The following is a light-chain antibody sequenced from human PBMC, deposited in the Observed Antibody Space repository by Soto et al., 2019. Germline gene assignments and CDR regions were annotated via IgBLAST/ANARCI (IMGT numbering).Light chain of an antibody. CDR1: QSVLYSSNNKNY. CDR2: WAS. CDR3: QQYYSTPSWT. Sequence: DIVMTQSPDSLAVSLGERATINCKSSQSVLYSSNNKNYLAWYQQKPRQPPKLLIYWASTREYGVPDRFSGSGSGTDFTLTISSLQAEDVAVYYCQQYYSTPSWTFGQGTKVEIK. J-gene: IGKJ1*01. V-gene: IGKV4-1*01.